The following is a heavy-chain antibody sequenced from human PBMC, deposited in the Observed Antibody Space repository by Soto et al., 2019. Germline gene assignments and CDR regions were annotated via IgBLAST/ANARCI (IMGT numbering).Heavy chain of an antibody. CDR2: INGSSSTM. CDR3: ARGDRFRCSGDRCFSDGLFLS. J-gene: IGHJ5*02. CDR1: GFTFGIYS. V-gene: IGHV3-48*02. D-gene: IGHD2-15*01. Sequence: EVQLVESGGGLVQRGGSLRLSYAASGFTFGIYSMNWVRQAPGKGLEWISYINGSSSTMYYADSVKGRFIISRDNADNSLYLQMNSLRDADTAVYYCARGDRFRCSGDRCFSDGLFLSWGQGTLVTVSS.